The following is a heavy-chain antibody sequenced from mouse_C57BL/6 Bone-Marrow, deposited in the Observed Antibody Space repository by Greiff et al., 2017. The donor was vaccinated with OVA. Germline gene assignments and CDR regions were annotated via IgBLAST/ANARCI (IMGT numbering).Heavy chain of an antibody. Sequence: QVQLQQSGPGLVQPSQSLSITCTVSGFSLTSYGVHWVRQSPGKGLEWLGVIWSGGSTDYNAAFISRLSISKDNSKSQVFFKMNSLQADDTAIYYCARRDYGGGIAYWGQGTLVTVSA. CDR2: IWSGGST. J-gene: IGHJ3*01. V-gene: IGHV2-2*01. CDR3: ARRDYGGGIAY. CDR1: GFSLTSYG. D-gene: IGHD1-1*01.